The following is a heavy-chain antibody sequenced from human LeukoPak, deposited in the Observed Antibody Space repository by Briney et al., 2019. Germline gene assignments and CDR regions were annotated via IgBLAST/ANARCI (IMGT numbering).Heavy chain of an antibody. D-gene: IGHD3-10*01. CDR1: GGSLSNYF. CDR3: ARLLERIYYFDY. J-gene: IGHJ4*02. Sequence: PSETLSLTCTLSGGSLSNYFWNWIRQPVGKGLEWIGRIYTSGSTNYNPSLKSRVTMSIDTSKNQFSLKVSSVTAADTAVYYCARLLERIYYFDYWGQGTLVTVSS. V-gene: IGHV4-4*07. CDR2: IYTSGST.